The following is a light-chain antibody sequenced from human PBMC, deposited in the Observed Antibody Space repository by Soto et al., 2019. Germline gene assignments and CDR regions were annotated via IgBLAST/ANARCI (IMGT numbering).Light chain of an antibody. J-gene: IGKJ4*01. CDR2: ADS. CDR3: QQYGGSPPLT. V-gene: IGKV3-20*01. CDR1: QSVSTR. Sequence: PVETAPPSRKISQSVSTRLAWYQQKPGQAPRLLIYADSNRATGIPDRFSGSGSGTDFTLTISRLEPEDFAVYYCQQYGGSPPLTFGVGTKVDI.